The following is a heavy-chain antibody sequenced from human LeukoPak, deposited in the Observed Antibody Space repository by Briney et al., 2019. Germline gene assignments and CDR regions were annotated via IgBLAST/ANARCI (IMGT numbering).Heavy chain of an antibody. CDR3: ASSGSYRFDY. Sequence: GGSLRLSCAVSGLTFSSSWMDWVRQAPGKGLEWVSHITASGTAMFHADSVKGRFTISRDNAKNSLYLQMNSLRDEDTAVYYCASSGSYRFDYWGQGTLVTVSS. D-gene: IGHD1-26*01. CDR2: ITASGTAM. CDR1: GLTFSSSW. J-gene: IGHJ4*02. V-gene: IGHV3-48*02.